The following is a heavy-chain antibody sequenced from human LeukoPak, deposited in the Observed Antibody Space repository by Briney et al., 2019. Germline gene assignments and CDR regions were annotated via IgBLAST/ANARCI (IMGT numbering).Heavy chain of an antibody. J-gene: IGHJ3*02. V-gene: IGHV4-30-4*08. Sequence: PSETLSLTCTVSGGSISSGDYYWSWIRQPPGKGLEWIGYIYYSGSTYYNPSLKSRVTILVDTSKNQFSLKLSSVTAADTAVYYCARDISSGWYRAFDIWGQGTMVTVSS. CDR2: IYYSGST. D-gene: IGHD6-19*01. CDR3: ARDISSGWYRAFDI. CDR1: GGSISSGDYY.